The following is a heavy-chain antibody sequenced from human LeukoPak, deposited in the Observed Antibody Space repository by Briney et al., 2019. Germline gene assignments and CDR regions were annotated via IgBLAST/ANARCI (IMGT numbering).Heavy chain of an antibody. CDR1: GDSISSGGYY. V-gene: IGHV4-31*03. J-gene: IGHJ6*02. Sequence: SETLSLTCTVSGDSISSGGYYWSWIRQHPGKGLEWIGYIFYIGSSYYNPSLKSRVTISVDTSKNQFSLKLSSVTAADTAVYYCARVGYYYDSSGYSYYYYGMDVWGQGTTVTVSS. D-gene: IGHD3-22*01. CDR3: ARVGYYYDSSGYSYYYYGMDV. CDR2: IFYIGSS.